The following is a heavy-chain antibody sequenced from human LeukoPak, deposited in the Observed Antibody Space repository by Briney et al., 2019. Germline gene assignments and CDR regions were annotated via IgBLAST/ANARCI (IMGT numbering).Heavy chain of an antibody. D-gene: IGHD6-19*01. CDR3: AGDKTTGGWYEFDY. Sequence: KAGGSLRLSCAASGFTFSDYYMSWIRQAPGKGLEWVSYISSSGSTIYYADSVKGRFTISRDTSKNTVSLQMNSLRAEDTAVYYCAGDKTTGGWYEFDYWGQGTLVTVSS. CDR1: GFTFSDYY. CDR2: ISSSGSTI. J-gene: IGHJ4*02. V-gene: IGHV3-11*01.